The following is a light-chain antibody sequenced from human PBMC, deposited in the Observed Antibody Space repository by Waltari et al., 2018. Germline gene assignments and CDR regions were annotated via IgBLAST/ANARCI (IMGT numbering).Light chain of an antibody. J-gene: IGKJ5*01. Sequence: EIVLTQSPGTLSLSPGERATLSCRASQSVSSSYLAWYQQNPGQAPRLLIYGASSRATGIPDRSRGSGSGTDFTHTISRLEPEDVAVYYCQQYGSAPGITFGQGTRLEMK. CDR1: QSVSSSY. V-gene: IGKV3-20*01. CDR3: QQYGSAPGIT. CDR2: GAS.